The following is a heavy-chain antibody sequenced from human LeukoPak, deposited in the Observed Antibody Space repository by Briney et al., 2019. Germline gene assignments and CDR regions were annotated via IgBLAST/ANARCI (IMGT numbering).Heavy chain of an antibody. CDR2: ISAYNGNT. CDR3: ARERAGSGWYGDAFDI. V-gene: IGHV1-18*01. J-gene: IGHJ3*02. D-gene: IGHD6-19*01. Sequence: ASVKVSCKVSGYTLTELSMHWVRQAPGKGLEWMGWISAYNGNTNYAQKLQGRVTMTTDTSTSTAYMELRSLRSDDTAVYYCARERAGSGWYGDAFDIWGQGTMVTVSS. CDR1: GYTLTELS.